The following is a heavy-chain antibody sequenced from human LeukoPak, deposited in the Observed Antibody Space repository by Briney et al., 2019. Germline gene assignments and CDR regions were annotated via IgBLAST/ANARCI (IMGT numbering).Heavy chain of an antibody. V-gene: IGHV3-30*03. CDR2: ISYDGSNK. D-gene: IGHD2-2*01. Sequence: GGSLRLSCAASGFTFSSYGMHWVRQAPGKGLEWVAVISYDGSNKYYADSVKGRFTISRDNSKNTLHLQMNSLRAEDTAVYYCARDRWSSTSYNDYWGQGTLVTVSS. CDR1: GFTFSSYG. CDR3: ARDRWSSTSYNDY. J-gene: IGHJ4*02.